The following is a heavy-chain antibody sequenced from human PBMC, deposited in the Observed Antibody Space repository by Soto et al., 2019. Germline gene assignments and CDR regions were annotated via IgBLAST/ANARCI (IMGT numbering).Heavy chain of an antibody. CDR3: ARVYYDFWSGYANIDY. V-gene: IGHV1-8*01. J-gene: IGHJ4*02. Sequence: QVQLVQSGAEVKKPGASVKVSCKASGYTFTSYDINWVRQATGQGLEWMGWMNPNSGNTGYAQKFQGRVTMTRNTSINTAYMELSSLRSEDTAVYYCARVYYDFWSGYANIDYWGQGTLVTVSS. D-gene: IGHD3-3*01. CDR2: MNPNSGNT. CDR1: GYTFTSYD.